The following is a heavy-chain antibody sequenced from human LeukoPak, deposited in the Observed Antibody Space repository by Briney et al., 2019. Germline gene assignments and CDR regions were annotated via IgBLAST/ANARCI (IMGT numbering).Heavy chain of an antibody. CDR3: AREGRGNSYGLDY. CDR1: GFSFSTYT. Sequence: GGSLRLSCAASGFSFSTYTMNWVRQPPGKGLEWISSISNSETFIDYAYSVKGRFTVSRDNAKNSLSLQMNSLRLEDTAVYYCAREGRGNSYGLDYWGQGTLVTVSS. CDR2: ISNSETFI. V-gene: IGHV3-21*06. J-gene: IGHJ4*02. D-gene: IGHD5-18*01.